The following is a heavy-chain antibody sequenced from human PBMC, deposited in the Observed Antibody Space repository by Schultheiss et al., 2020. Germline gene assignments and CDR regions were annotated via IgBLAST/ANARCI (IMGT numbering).Heavy chain of an antibody. CDR3: ARDHNVIAASSTSYYYYGLDV. Sequence: SQTLSLTCAISGDSVSSNNAAWNWIRQSSGRGLEWLGRTYYRSKWYNDYAVSVKSRIIINPDTSKNQFSLQLSSVTPEDTAIYYCARDHNVIAASSTSYYYYGLDVWGQGTTVTVSS. V-gene: IGHV6-1*01. D-gene: IGHD6-6*01. CDR2: TYYRSKWYN. J-gene: IGHJ6*02. CDR1: GDSVSSNNAA.